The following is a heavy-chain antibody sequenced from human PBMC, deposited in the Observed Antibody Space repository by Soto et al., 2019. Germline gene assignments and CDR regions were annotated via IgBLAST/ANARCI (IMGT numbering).Heavy chain of an antibody. CDR3: ARNGYTYGMDV. J-gene: IGHJ6*02. D-gene: IGHD5-18*01. Sequence: PSETLSLTXTVSGGSVSSGGFYWSWVRQHPGKGLEWIGYIYHIGITYYNPSLKSRLTISVDTSTNQFSLELSSVTAADTAVYYCARNGYTYGMDVWGQGTTVTVSS. CDR2: IYHIGIT. CDR1: GGSVSSGGFY. V-gene: IGHV4-31*02.